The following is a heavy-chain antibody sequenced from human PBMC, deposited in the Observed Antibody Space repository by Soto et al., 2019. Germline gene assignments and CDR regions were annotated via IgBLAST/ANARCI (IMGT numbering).Heavy chain of an antibody. CDR2: ISPYSGNT. V-gene: IGHV1-18*01. Sequence: QVQLVQSGDEVRKPGSSVKVSCKASGYIFVNYGIAWVRQAPGQGLEWMRWISPYSGNTHYASKVQGRLTMTTDTSTITADTDLASLTSDDTGVYHCAMVDNYVTPTPQDVWGQGTTFTVSS. CDR3: AMVDNYVTPTPQDV. CDR1: GYIFVNYG. J-gene: IGHJ6*02. D-gene: IGHD3-16*01.